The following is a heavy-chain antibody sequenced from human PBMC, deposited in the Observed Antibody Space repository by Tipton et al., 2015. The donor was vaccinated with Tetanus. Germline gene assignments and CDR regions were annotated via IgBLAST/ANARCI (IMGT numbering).Heavy chain of an antibody. J-gene: IGHJ4*02. V-gene: IGHV4-4*02. D-gene: IGHD1-26*01. Sequence: TLSLTCAVSGGSISSSNWWSWVRQPPGKGLEWIGEIYHSGSTNYNPSLKSRVTISVDTSKNQFSLKLSSVTAADTAVYYCASWIVGATEDYFDYWGQGTLVTVSS. CDR2: IYHSGST. CDR1: GGSISSSNW. CDR3: ASWIVGATEDYFDY.